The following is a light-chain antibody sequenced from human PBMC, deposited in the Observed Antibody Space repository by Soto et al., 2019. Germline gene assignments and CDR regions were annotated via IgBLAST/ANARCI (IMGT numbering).Light chain of an antibody. CDR2: QDS. Sequence: SYELTQPPSVSVSPGQTARITCSGDKLGDKYVCWYQQKPGQSPVVVIYQDSKRPSGIPERFSGSNSGNTATLTISGTQAMDEADYYCQAWDSSTAVFGGGTKLT. J-gene: IGLJ3*02. V-gene: IGLV3-1*01. CDR1: KLGDKY. CDR3: QAWDSSTAV.